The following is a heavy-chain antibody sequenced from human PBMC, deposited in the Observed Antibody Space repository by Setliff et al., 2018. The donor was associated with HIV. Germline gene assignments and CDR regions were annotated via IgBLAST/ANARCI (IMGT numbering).Heavy chain of an antibody. CDR1: GFTFSNFW. V-gene: IGHV3-7*03. Sequence: GGSLRLSCAASGFTFSNFWMHWVRQAPGKGLEWVASISPDGSRNFCVGSVKGRFTASRDNAKSSLYLQMKSLRAEDTAIYYCARVLLRTNAVYGVVSNQFDPWGQGTPVTVSS. CDR2: ISPDGSRN. CDR3: ARVLLRTNAVYGVVSNQFDP. J-gene: IGHJ5*02. D-gene: IGHD2-8*01.